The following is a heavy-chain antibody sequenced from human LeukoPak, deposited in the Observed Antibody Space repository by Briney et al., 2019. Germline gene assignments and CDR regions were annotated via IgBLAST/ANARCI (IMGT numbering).Heavy chain of an antibody. CDR1: GGSISSSNW. Sequence: SGTLSLTCAVSGGSISSSNWWSWVRQPPGKGLEWIGEIYHSGSTNYNPSLKSRVTISVDKSKNQFSLKLSSVTAADTAIYYCAKGAGGFSYYNWFDPWGQGTLVTVSS. J-gene: IGHJ5*02. V-gene: IGHV4-4*02. CDR2: IYHSGST. D-gene: IGHD5-18*01. CDR3: AKGAGGFSYYNWFDP.